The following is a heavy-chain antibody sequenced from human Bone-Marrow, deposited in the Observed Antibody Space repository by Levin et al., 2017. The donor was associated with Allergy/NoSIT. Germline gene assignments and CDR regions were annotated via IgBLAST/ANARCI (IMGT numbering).Heavy chain of an antibody. J-gene: IGHJ4*02. CDR3: TTDYGDYVGFDY. D-gene: IGHD4-17*01. V-gene: IGHV3-15*07. CDR2: IKSKADGATT. Sequence: GGSLRLSCVGSHFNFGYVWMNWVRQAPGKGLEWVGRIKSKADGATTEYAAAVTDRFTISRDDSKNTLYLQMESVKTEDTAVYYCTTDYGDYVGFDYWGQGTQILVSS. CDR1: HFNFGYVW.